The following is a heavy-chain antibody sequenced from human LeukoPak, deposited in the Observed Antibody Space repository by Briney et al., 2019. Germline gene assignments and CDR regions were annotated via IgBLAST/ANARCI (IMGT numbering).Heavy chain of an antibody. Sequence: SETLSLTCSVSGDSISYFYWSWIRQASGKGLEWTGRISGSGSTDYNASLKSRVTMSVDTSKNQLSLKVISVTAADTAVYYCAIGVIAAGGNDIDYWGQGTLVTVSS. CDR2: ISGSGST. J-gene: IGHJ4*02. CDR3: AIGVIAAGGNDIDY. V-gene: IGHV4-4*07. D-gene: IGHD6-13*01. CDR1: GDSISYFY.